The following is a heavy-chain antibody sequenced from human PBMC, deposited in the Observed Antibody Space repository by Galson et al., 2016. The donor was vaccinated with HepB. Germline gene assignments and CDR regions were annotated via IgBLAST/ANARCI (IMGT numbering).Heavy chain of an antibody. V-gene: IGHV1-18*04. Sequence: SVKVSCKASGHAFTAYGFTWVRQAPGQGLEWMGWISAYNGDTDYAQNLQGRVTMTTDASTSTVYMELRSLRSDDTAVYYCARILHQHLNHPFDYWGQGTLVTVSS. J-gene: IGHJ4*02. CDR2: ISAYNGDT. CDR1: GHAFTAYG. D-gene: IGHD1-14*01. CDR3: ARILHQHLNHPFDY.